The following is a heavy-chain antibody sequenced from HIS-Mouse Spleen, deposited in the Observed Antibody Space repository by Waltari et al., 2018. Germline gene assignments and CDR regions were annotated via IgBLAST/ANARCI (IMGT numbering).Heavy chain of an antibody. Sequence: QVQLQQWGAGLLKPSETLSLTCAVYGGSFSGYYWSWIRQPPGTGLEWIGEINHSRSTNYNPSLKSRVTISVDTSKNQFSLKLSSVTAADTAVYYCARMGPASGSYGDYWGQGTLVTVSS. J-gene: IGHJ4*02. D-gene: IGHD1-26*01. CDR1: GGSFSGYY. V-gene: IGHV4-34*01. CDR3: ARMGPASGSYGDY. CDR2: INHSRST.